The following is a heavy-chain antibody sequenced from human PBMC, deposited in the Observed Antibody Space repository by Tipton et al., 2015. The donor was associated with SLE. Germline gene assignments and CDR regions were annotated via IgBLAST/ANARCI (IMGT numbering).Heavy chain of an antibody. CDR3: ARRGRSAWFPGV. J-gene: IGHJ4*02. CDR1: GGSINSSTSF. Sequence: LRLSCNVSGGSINSSTSFWAWIRQPPGKGLEWIASISSSGSTDHNPSLRSRVSISLDTSKNQFSLRLTSATAADTAVYYRARRGRSAWFPGVWGQGTLVTVSS. V-gene: IGHV4-39*07. D-gene: IGHD3-10*01. CDR2: ISSSGST.